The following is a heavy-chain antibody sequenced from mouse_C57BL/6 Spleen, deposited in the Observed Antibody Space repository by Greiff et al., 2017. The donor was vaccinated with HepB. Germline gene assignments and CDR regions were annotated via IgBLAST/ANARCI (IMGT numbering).Heavy chain of an antibody. V-gene: IGHV1-64*01. CDR2: IHPNSGST. CDR1: GYTFTSYW. D-gene: IGHD2-4*01. CDR3: ARNDYDDAMDY. J-gene: IGHJ4*01. Sequence: QVQLKESGAELVKPGASVKLSCKASGYTFTSYWMHWVKQRPGQGLEWIGMIHPNSGSTNYNEKFKSKATLTVDKSSSTAYMQLSSLTSEDSAVYYCARNDYDDAMDYWGQGTSVTVSS.